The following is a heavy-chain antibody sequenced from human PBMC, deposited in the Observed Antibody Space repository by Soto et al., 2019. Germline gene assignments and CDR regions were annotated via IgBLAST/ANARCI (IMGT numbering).Heavy chain of an antibody. Sequence: QITLKESGPTLVKPTQTLTLTCTFSGFSLRTSGVGVGWIRQPPGKALEWLALIYWDDDKRYSPSLKSRLTIXKXTXXNQVVLTMTNMDPVDTATYYCAHRWGYSGYDFFDYWGQGTLVTVSS. J-gene: IGHJ4*02. CDR1: GFSLRTSGVG. CDR2: IYWDDDK. D-gene: IGHD5-12*01. CDR3: AHRWGYSGYDFFDY. V-gene: IGHV2-5*02.